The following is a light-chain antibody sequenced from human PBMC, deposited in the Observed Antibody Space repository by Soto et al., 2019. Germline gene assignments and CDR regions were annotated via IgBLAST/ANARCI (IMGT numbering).Light chain of an antibody. CDR2: GAS. CDR1: QSVSSN. Sequence: EIVMTQSPATLSVSPGERATLSCRASQSVSSNLAWYQQKPGQAPRLPIYGASTRATGIPARFSGSGSGTEFTLTISSLQSEDFGVYFCQQYKDWPTTFGQGTKVDIK. J-gene: IGKJ1*01. CDR3: QQYKDWPTT. V-gene: IGKV3-15*01.